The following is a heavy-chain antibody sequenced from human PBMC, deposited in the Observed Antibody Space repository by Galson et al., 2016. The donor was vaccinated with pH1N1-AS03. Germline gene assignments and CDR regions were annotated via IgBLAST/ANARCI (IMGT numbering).Heavy chain of an antibody. CDR3: ARHGVGSSWTAEYFQH. J-gene: IGHJ1*01. Sequence: SETLSLTCTVSGGSISSSSYYWGWIRQPPGKGLEWIGSIYYSGSTYCNPSLKSRVIISVDTSKNQFSLKLSSVTAADTAVYYCARHGVGSSWTAEYFQHWGRCTLVTVSS. CDR1: GGSISSSSYY. V-gene: IGHV4-39*01. D-gene: IGHD6-13*01. CDR2: IYYSGST.